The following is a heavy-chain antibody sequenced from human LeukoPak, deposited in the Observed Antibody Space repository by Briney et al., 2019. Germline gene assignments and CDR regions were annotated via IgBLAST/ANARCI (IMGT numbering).Heavy chain of an antibody. V-gene: IGHV4-59*08. D-gene: IGHD5-18*01. J-gene: IGHJ4*02. Sequence: SQTLSLTCSVSGASVNNFYWSWIRQSPGKGLEWLAYVYYSGSTNYNPSLKGRLTISEDTPNNQISLELRSVTAADTAVYYCARHGGYSHDFDFWGQGTLVTVSS. CDR2: VYYSGST. CDR3: ARHGGYSHDFDF. CDR1: GASVNNFY.